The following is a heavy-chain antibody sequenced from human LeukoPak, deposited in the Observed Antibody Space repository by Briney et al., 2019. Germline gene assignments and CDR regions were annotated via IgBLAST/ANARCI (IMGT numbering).Heavy chain of an antibody. CDR1: GGSISTGTYY. D-gene: IGHD3-10*01. CDR3: ARGDYYGSGSYYNSAFDI. Sequence: SETLSLNCTVSGGSISTGTYYWSWIRQPAGKGLEWIGRIYTSGSTNYNPSLKSRVTISVDTSKNQFSLKLNSVTAADTAVYYCARGDYYGSGSYYNSAFDIWGQGTMVTVSS. CDR2: IYTSGST. J-gene: IGHJ3*02. V-gene: IGHV4-61*02.